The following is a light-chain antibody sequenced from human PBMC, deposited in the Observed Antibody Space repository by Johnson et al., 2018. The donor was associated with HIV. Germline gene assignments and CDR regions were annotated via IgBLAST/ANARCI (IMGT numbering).Light chain of an antibody. V-gene: IGLV1-51*02. CDR2: ENN. CDR1: SSNIGNNY. Sequence: QSVLTQPPSVSAAPGQKVTISCSGSSSNIGNNYVSWYQQLPGTAPKLLIYENNKRPSGIPDRFSGSKSGTSATLGITGLQTGDEADYYCGTWDSSLMSGYVFGTGTKFTVL. CDR3: GTWDSSLMSGYV. J-gene: IGLJ1*01.